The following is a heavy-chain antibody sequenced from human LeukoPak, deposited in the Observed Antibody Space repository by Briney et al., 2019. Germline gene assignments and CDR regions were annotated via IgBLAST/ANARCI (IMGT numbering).Heavy chain of an antibody. CDR1: GGSINNYY. V-gene: IGHV4-59*08. CDR3: AKGSSNWRDYYYFDY. CDR2: IYYSGST. J-gene: IGHJ4*02. Sequence: SETLSLTCTVSGGSINNYYWSWIRQPPGKGLEWIGYIYYSGSTNYNPSLKSRVTISVDTSKNQFSLKLSSVTAADTAVYYCAKGSSNWRDYYYFDYWGQGTLVTVSS. D-gene: IGHD6-13*01.